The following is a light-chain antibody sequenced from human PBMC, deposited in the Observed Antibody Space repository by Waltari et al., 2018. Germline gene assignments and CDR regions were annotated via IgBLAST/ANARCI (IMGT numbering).Light chain of an antibody. J-gene: IGKJ4*01. CDR3: QQYNSYSLLT. V-gene: IGKV1-5*03. CDR2: KAS. CDR1: QSINNW. Sequence: CRASQSINNWLSWYQQKPWKAPKLLIYKASTLESGVPSRFSGSGSGTEFTLTISSLQPDDFATYYCQQYNSYSLLTFGGGTKVEIK.